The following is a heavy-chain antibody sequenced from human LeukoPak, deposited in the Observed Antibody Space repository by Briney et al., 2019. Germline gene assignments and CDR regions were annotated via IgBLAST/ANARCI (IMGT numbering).Heavy chain of an antibody. CDR1: GFTFGIYA. CDR2: LSANGRIV. V-gene: IGHV3-23*01. CDR3: AKGTPPPGNFLYGMDV. D-gene: IGHD1-14*01. Sequence: GGSLRLSCAGSGFTFGIYALNWFRQAPGEGLEWVSGLSANGRIVNYADSVKGRFTISRDNAKNTLSLQMNNLRAEDTAVYYCAKGTPPPGNFLYGMDVWGQGISVTVSS. J-gene: IGHJ6*02.